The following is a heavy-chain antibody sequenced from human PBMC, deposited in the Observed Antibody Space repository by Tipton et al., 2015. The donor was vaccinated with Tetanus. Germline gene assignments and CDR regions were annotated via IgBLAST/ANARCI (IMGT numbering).Heavy chain of an antibody. CDR3: AKDKDPTDYYFDY. CDR1: GFTFSSYG. J-gene: IGHJ4*01. V-gene: IGHV3-30*18. Sequence: SLRPSCAASGFTFSSYGMHWVRQAPGKGLEWVAVISYDGSNKYYADSVKGRFTISRDNSKNTLYLQMNSLRAEDTAVYYCAKDKDPTDYYFDYWGQGTLVTVSS. CDR2: ISYDGSNK.